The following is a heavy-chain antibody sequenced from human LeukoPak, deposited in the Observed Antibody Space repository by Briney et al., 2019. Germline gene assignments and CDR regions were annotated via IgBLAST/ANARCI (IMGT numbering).Heavy chain of an antibody. CDR3: ARGDSGGYFRYYYYGMDV. D-gene: IGHD3-22*01. CDR2: INYSGST. J-gene: IGHJ6*02. CDR1: GDSISDYY. Sequence: EASETLSLTCTVSGDSISDYYWSWIRRPPGKGLEWIAYINYSGSTHYNPSLKSRVTISIDTSKNQISLRLSSVRAADTAVYYCARGDSGGYFRYYYYGMDVWGQGTTVTVSS. V-gene: IGHV4-59*01.